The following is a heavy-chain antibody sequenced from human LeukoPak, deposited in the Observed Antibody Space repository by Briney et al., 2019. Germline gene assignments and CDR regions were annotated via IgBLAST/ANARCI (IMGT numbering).Heavy chain of an antibody. CDR3: AKDSGGNYHYFDY. CDR2: ISGSGGST. CDR1: GFTFSSYA. D-gene: IGHD4-23*01. J-gene: IGHJ4*02. V-gene: IGHV3-23*01. Sequence: SLRLSCAASGFTFSSYAMSWVRQAPGKGLEWVSAISGSGGSTYYADSVKGRFTISRDNSKNTLYLQMNSLRAEDTAVYYCAKDSGGNYHYFDYWGQGTLVTVSS.